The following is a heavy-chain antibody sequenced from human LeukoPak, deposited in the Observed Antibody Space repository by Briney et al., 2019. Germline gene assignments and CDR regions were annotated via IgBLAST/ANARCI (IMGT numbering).Heavy chain of an antibody. CDR2: INPGDSDT. J-gene: IGHJ6*04. CDR1: GYSFTSYW. CDR3: ARFFGYCGGDCYGDV. Sequence: GESLKISCKGSGYSFTSYWIGWLGRIPGKGLKGLGSINPGDSDTRYSPSFQGQVTISADKSISTAYLQWSSLKASDTAMYYCARFFGYCGGDCYGDVWGKGTTVTVSS. D-gene: IGHD2-21*02. V-gene: IGHV5-51*01.